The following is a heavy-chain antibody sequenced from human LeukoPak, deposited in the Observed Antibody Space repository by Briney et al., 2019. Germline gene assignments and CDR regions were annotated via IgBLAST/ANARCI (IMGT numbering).Heavy chain of an antibody. Sequence: ASVKVSCKASGGTFTSYDTNWVRQAPGQGLEWMGWMNPNTANTGYAQKFQGRVTITRNTSISTSYMELNSLRSEDTAVYYCARGEYSGSYYYFAYWGQGTLVTVSS. CDR3: ARGEYSGSYYYFAY. D-gene: IGHD1-26*01. V-gene: IGHV1-8*01. CDR1: GGTFTSYD. J-gene: IGHJ4*02. CDR2: MNPNTANT.